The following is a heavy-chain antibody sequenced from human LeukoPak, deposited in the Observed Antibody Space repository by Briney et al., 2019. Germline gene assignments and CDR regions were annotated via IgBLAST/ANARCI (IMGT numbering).Heavy chain of an antibody. D-gene: IGHD4-17*01. CDR3: ATDPHGDYEYFDH. J-gene: IGHJ4*02. Sequence: SVKVSCKASVGTFSSYAFSWVRQAPGQGLEWMGGIMPIFGASNYAQKFQGRVTITADESATTAYMELTSLTSEDTAVYYCATDPHGDYEYFDHWGQGTLVTVSS. V-gene: IGHV1-69*13. CDR2: IMPIFGAS. CDR1: VGTFSSYA.